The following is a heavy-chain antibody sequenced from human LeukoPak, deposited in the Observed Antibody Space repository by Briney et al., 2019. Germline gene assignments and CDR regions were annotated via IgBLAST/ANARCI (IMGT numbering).Heavy chain of an antibody. Sequence: SETLSLTCTVSGGSISSYYWSWIRQPPGKGLEWIGYIYYSGSTNYNPSLKSRVTISVDTSKNQFSLKLSSVTAADTAVYYCARVVPQLVGFDPWGQGTLVTVSS. V-gene: IGHV4-59*12. D-gene: IGHD6-13*01. CDR2: IYYSGST. CDR3: ARVVPQLVGFDP. J-gene: IGHJ5*02. CDR1: GGSISSYY.